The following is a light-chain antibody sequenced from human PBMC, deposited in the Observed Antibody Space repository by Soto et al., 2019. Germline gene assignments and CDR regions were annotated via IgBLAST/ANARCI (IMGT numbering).Light chain of an antibody. CDR2: DAS. CDR3: QQRSNWPRT. CDR1: ESVSSC. Sequence: IVLTQSPATLSLSPGAGGPLSFRASESVSSCLAWYPRNPGQAPRLLIYDASNRATGLPARFSGCGSATAYTLTRSRLEPEHFADYYYQQRSNWPRTFGQGTKVDI. V-gene: IGKV3-11*01. J-gene: IGKJ1*01.